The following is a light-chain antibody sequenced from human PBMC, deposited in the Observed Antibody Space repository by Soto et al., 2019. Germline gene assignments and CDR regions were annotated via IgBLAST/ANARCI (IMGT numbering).Light chain of an antibody. J-gene: IGKJ1*01. CDR2: DAS. CDR1: QSVSSSR. CDR3: QQYNKWPLT. V-gene: IGKV3D-15*01. Sequence: EIVLTQSPATLSVSPGEIATLSFGASQSVSSSRLAWYQQKPALAPRLLIYDASSRATGIPDRFSGSASGTEFTLTISSLQSEDFTVYYCQQYNKWPLTFGQGTKVDIK.